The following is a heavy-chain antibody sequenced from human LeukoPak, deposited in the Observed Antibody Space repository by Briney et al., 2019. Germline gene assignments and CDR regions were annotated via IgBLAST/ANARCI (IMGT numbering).Heavy chain of an antibody. CDR3: ARGRGYSYGTAIDY. D-gene: IGHD5-18*01. CDR1: GYTFTSYD. CDR2: MNPNSGNT. Sequence: ASVKVSCKASGYTFTSYDINWVRQATGQGLEWMGWMNPNSGNTGYAQKFQGRVTMTRNTSISTAYMGLSSLRSEDTAVYYCARGRGYSYGTAIDYWGQGTLVTVSS. V-gene: IGHV1-8*01. J-gene: IGHJ4*02.